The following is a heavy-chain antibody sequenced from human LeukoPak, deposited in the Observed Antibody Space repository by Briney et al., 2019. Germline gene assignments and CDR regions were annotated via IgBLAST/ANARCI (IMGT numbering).Heavy chain of an antibody. J-gene: IGHJ1*01. CDR3: ARGLLFPSGVIQH. CDR2: ISSNGGST. Sequence: GGSLRLSCAASGFTFSSYGMHWVRQAPGKGLEYVSAISSNGGSTYYANSVKGRFTVSRDNSKNTLYLQMGSLRAEDMAVYYCARGLLFPSGVIQHWGQGTLVTVSS. V-gene: IGHV3-64*01. D-gene: IGHD1-26*01. CDR1: GFTFSSYG.